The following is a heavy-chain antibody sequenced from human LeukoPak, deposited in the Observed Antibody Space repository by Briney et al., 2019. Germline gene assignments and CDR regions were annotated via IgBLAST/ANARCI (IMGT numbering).Heavy chain of an antibody. V-gene: IGHV3-30*02. CDR1: GFIFSSSG. CDR2: ILYDGSDK. D-gene: IGHD6-19*01. Sequence: GGSLRLSCVTSGFIFSSSGMYWVRQAPGKGLEWVAFILYDGSDKYYTDSVKGRFTISRDNSMKTLYLQMNSLRVEDTAVYYCAKDLGSAVEYFQHWGQGTLVTVSS. CDR3: AKDLGSAVEYFQH. J-gene: IGHJ1*01.